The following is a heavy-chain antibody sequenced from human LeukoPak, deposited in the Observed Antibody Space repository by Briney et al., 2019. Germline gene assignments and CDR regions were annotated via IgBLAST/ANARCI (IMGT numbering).Heavy chain of an antibody. CDR3: ARDWDYYDSSGYQSPFDY. CDR2: INTNTGNP. V-gene: IGHV7-4-1*02. D-gene: IGHD3-22*01. CDR1: GYTFTSYA. J-gene: IGHJ4*02. Sequence: ASVKVSCKASGYTFTSYAMNWVRQAPGQGLEWMGWINTNTGNPTHAQGFTGRFVFSLDTSVSTAYLQISSLKAEDTAVYYCARDWDYYDSSGYQSPFDYWGQGTLVTVSS.